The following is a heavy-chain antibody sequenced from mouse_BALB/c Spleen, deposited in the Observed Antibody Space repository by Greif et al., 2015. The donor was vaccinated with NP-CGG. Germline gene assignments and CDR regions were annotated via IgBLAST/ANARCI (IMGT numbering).Heavy chain of an antibody. D-gene: IGHD2-14*01. CDR1: GFSLTSYG. J-gene: IGHJ3*01. Sequence: QVHVKQSGPGLVAPSQSLSITCTVSGFSLTSYGVHWVRQPPGKGLEWLGVIWAGGSTNYNSALMSRLSISKDNSKSQVFLKMNSLQTDDTAMYYCARDDYRYDEAYWGQGTLVTVSA. V-gene: IGHV2-9*02. CDR2: IWAGGST. CDR3: ARDDYRYDEAY.